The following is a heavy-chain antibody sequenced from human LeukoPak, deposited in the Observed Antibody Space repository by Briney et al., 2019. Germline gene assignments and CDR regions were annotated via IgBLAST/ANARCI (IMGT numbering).Heavy chain of an antibody. V-gene: IGHV3-23*01. Sequence: GGSLRLSCAASGLTFSSYAITWVRQAPGKGLEWVSAISGSGGSIYYADSVKGRFTISRDNSKNTLYLQMNSLRAEDTAVYYCAKGHISGYYNYFDSWGRGTLVTVSS. J-gene: IGHJ4*02. CDR2: ISGSGGSI. D-gene: IGHD3-22*01. CDR1: GLTFSSYA. CDR3: AKGHISGYYNYFDS.